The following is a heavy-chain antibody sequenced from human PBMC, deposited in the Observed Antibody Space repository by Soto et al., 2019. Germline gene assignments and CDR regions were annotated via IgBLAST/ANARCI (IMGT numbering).Heavy chain of an antibody. CDR1: GFTFSSFG. V-gene: IGHV3-30*18. Sequence: QVQLVESGGGVVQPGRSLRLSCAASGFTFSSFGIHWVRQAPGKGLEWVAVISYDGSNKYYADSVKGRFTISRDNSKNTLYLQMNSLRREDTAVFYCAKPTVPFGRIVVAGPFDHWGQGTLVTVSS. J-gene: IGHJ4*02. D-gene: IGHD6-19*01. CDR2: ISYDGSNK. CDR3: AKPTVPFGRIVVAGPFDH.